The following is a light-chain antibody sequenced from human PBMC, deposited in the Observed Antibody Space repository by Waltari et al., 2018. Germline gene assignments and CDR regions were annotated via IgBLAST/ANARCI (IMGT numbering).Light chain of an antibody. Sequence: QSALTQPASVSGSPGQSVTISCPGTSRDVGRYNLVSWYQQPPGKAPKVRIYEVSKRPSGVSSRFSGSKSGNRASLTISGLQAEDEADYHCGSYAGNNIILFGGGTKLTVL. V-gene: IGLV2-23*02. CDR3: GSYAGNNIIL. CDR2: EVS. CDR1: SRDVGRYNL. J-gene: IGLJ2*01.